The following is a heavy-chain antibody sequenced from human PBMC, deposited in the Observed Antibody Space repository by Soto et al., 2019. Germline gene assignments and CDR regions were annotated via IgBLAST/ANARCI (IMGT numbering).Heavy chain of an antibody. D-gene: IGHD3-10*01. CDR1: GDSVSSNSAA. CDR3: ARVTMVRGVTGYYYGMDV. Sequence: SQTLSLTCAISGDSVSSNSAAWNWIRQSPSRGLEWLGRTYYRSKWYNDYAISVKGRITINPDTSKNQFSLQLNSVTPEDTAVYYCARVTMVRGVTGYYYGMDVWGQGTTVTAP. J-gene: IGHJ6*02. V-gene: IGHV6-1*01. CDR2: TYYRSKWYN.